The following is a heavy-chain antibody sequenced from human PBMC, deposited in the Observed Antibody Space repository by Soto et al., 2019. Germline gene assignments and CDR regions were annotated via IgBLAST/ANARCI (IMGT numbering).Heavy chain of an antibody. CDR1: GFAFSSYG. Sequence: EVQLLESGGGLVQPGGSLRLSCVASGFAFSSYGMSWVRQAPGKGPEWVSHIGDRSIVTYYAESVKGRFTISRDNSRNTLYLQMNSLRVEDTAVYYFAKKEVLLGNGALDIWGQGKMVIASS. V-gene: IGHV3-23*01. CDR2: IGDRSIVT. J-gene: IGHJ3*02. D-gene: IGHD2-21*01. CDR3: AKKEVLLGNGALDI.